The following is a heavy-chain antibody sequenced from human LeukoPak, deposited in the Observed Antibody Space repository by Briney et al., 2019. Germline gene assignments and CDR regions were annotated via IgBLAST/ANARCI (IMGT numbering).Heavy chain of an antibody. CDR1: GYSNSSGYY. J-gene: IGHJ4*02. CDR2: IYHSGST. Sequence: SETLSLTCAVSGYSNSSGYYWGWIRQPPGKGLEWIGSIYHSGSTYYNPSLKSRVTISVDTSKNQFSLKLSSVTAADTAVYYCASRSSYFDYWGQGTLVTVSS. V-gene: IGHV4-38-2*01. CDR3: ASRSSYFDY.